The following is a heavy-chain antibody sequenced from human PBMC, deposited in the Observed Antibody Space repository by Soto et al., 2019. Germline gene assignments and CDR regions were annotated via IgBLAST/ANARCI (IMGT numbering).Heavy chain of an antibody. J-gene: IGHJ3*01. CDR2: TYYKSTWYN. CDR1: GDSVSRNSVA. Sequence: QVQLQQSGPGLVKPSQTLSLTCAISGDSVSRNSVAWNWIRQSPSRGLEWLGRTYYKSTWYNDYAVSVKSRITIKPDTSKNQVSLQLNSVTPEDTAVYYCAREFRNAFDFWGQGTMVTVSS. CDR3: AREFRNAFDF. V-gene: IGHV6-1*01.